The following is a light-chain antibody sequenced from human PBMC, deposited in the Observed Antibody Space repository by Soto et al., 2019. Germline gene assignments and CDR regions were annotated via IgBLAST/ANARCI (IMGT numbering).Light chain of an antibody. Sequence: QSAMSLPAAVCGTIGQTITISCTVTSWDVGGYNYVSWYQQHPGKAPKLMIYEVSNRPSGVSNRFSGSKSGNTASLTISGLQAEDEADYYCSSYTSSSTYVFGTGTKVTVL. J-gene: IGLJ1*01. CDR2: EVS. CDR1: SWDVGGYNY. CDR3: SSYTSSSTYV. V-gene: IGLV2-14*01.